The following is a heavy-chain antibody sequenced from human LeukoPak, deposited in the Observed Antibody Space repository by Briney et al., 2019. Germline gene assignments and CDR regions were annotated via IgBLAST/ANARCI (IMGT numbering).Heavy chain of an antibody. V-gene: IGHV4-61*02. D-gene: IGHD3-3*01. CDR2: IYTSGST. CDR1: GGSISSGSYY. Sequence: SQTLSLTCTVSGGSISSGSYYWSWIRQPAGKGLEWIGRIYTSGSTNYNPSLKSRVTISVDTSKNQFSLKLSSVTAADTAVYYCARADYDFWSGYYRGHFDYWGQGTLVTVSS. J-gene: IGHJ4*02. CDR3: ARADYDFWSGYYRGHFDY.